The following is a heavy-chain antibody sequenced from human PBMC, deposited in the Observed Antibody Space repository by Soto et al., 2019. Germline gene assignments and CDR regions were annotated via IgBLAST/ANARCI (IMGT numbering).Heavy chain of an antibody. D-gene: IGHD2-15*01. CDR3: SGARRYCSGCSCYFIFDY. CDR2: MNPNSGNT. V-gene: IGHV1-8*01. J-gene: IGHJ4*02. CDR1: GYTFTSYD. Sequence: QVQLVQSGAEVKKPGASVKVSCKASGYTFTSYDINWVRQATGQGLEWMGWMNPNSGNTGYAQKFQGRVTMTRNTYISTAYMELSSLRSEDTAVYYCSGARRYCSGCSCYFIFDYWGQGTLVTVSS.